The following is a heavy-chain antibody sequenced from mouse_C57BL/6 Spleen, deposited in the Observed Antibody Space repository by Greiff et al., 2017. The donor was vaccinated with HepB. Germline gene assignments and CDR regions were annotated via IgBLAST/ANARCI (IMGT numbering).Heavy chain of an antibody. Sequence: QVQLQHSGAELARPGASVKLSCKASGYTFTSYGISWVKQRTGQGLEWIGEIYPRSGNTYYNEKFKGKATLTADKSSSTAYMELRSLTSEDSAVYFCANYYGSSPAWFAYWGQGTLVTVSA. CDR3: ANYYGSSPAWFAY. J-gene: IGHJ3*01. D-gene: IGHD1-1*01. CDR1: GYTFTSYG. CDR2: IYPRSGNT. V-gene: IGHV1-81*01.